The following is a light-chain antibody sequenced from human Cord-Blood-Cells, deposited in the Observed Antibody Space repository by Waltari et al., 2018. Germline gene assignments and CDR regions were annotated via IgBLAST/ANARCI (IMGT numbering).Light chain of an antibody. CDR1: SSDVGGYNY. Sequence: QSALTQPRSVSGSPGQSVTISCTGTSSDVGGYNYVSWYQQYPGKAPKLMIYDVSKRPSGGPDRFSGSKSGNTASLTISGLQAEDEADYYCCSYAGSYTFVFGGGTKLTVL. V-gene: IGLV2-11*01. CDR3: CSYAGSYTFV. CDR2: DVS. J-gene: IGLJ2*01.